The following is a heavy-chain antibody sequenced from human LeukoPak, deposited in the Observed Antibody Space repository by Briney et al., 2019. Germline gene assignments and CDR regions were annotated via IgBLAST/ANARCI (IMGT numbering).Heavy chain of an antibody. Sequence: SETLSLTCAVYGGSFSGYYRSWIRQPPGKGLECLGEINHSGSTNYNPSLKSRVTISVDTSKNQFSLKLSSVTAADTAVYYCARVNRFVRSWLSSPGYFQHWGQGTLVTVSS. CDR1: GGSFSGYY. D-gene: IGHD3-10*01. CDR3: ARVNRFVRSWLSSPGYFQH. V-gene: IGHV4-34*01. CDR2: INHSGST. J-gene: IGHJ1*01.